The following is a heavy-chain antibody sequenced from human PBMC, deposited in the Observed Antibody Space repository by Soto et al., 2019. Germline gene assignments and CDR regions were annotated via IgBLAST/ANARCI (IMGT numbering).Heavy chain of an antibody. CDR1: GGSFSGYY. D-gene: IGHD1-1*01. CDR3: ARGHREQLRNWFDP. J-gene: IGHJ5*02. CDR2: INHSGST. V-gene: IGHV4-34*01. Sequence: SETLSLTCAVYGGSFSGYYWSCIRQPPGKGLEWIGEINHSGSTNYNPSLKSRVTISVDTSKNQFSLKLSSVTAADTAVYYCARGHREQLRNWFDPWGQGTMVTVSS.